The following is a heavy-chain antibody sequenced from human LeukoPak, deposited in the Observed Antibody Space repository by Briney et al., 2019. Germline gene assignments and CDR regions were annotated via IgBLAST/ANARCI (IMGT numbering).Heavy chain of an antibody. J-gene: IGHJ6*02. CDR1: GFTFSNQS. D-gene: IGHD6-19*01. V-gene: IGHV3-21*01. CDR2: ISSSSSYI. Sequence: GGSLRLSCAASGFTFSNQSMTWVRQAPGKGLEWVSSISSSSSYIYYADSVKGRFTISRDNAKNSLYLQMNSLRAEDTAVYYCARDLSSGWSDHYYGMDVWGQGTTVTVSS. CDR3: ARDLSSGWSDHYYGMDV.